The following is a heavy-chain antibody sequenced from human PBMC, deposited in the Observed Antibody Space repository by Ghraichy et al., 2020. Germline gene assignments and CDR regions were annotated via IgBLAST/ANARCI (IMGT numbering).Heavy chain of an antibody. D-gene: IGHD3-10*01. CDR1: GFTFSSYG. CDR2: IWYDGSNK. Sequence: GGSLRLSCAASGFTFSSYGMHWVRQAPGKGLEWVAVIWYDGSNKYYADSVKGRFTISRDNSKNTLYLQMNSLRAEDTAVYYCARGLWFGRNGAFDIWGQGTMVTVSS. CDR3: ARGLWFGRNGAFDI. V-gene: IGHV3-33*01. J-gene: IGHJ3*02.